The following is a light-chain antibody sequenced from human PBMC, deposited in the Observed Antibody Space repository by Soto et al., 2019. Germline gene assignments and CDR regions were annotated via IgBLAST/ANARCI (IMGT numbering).Light chain of an antibody. V-gene: IGKV4-1*01. CDR2: WAS. CDR1: QSILYTSSKRNY. Sequence: DIVMTQSPDSLAVSLGERATLNCKSSQSILYTSSKRNYLAWYQYKPGQPPKLLVYWASTRESGVPARFSGSGSETDFTLTISSLQAEDVAVYSGHQYYSNPQTFGQGTRVEIK. J-gene: IGKJ1*01. CDR3: HQYYSNPQT.